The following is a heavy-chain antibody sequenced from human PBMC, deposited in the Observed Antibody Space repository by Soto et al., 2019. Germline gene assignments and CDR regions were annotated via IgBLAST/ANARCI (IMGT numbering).Heavy chain of an antibody. J-gene: IGHJ3*02. V-gene: IGHV1-69*01. CDR1: GGTFSSYA. CDR3: ARAVRGVAWDAFDI. CDR2: VIPIFGTA. Sequence: QVQLVQSGAEVKKPGSSVKVSCKASGGTFSSYAISWVRQAPGQGLEWMGGVIPIFGTANYAQKFHGRVTITADESTRTAYMELSSLRSEDTAVYYCARAVRGVAWDAFDIWGQGTMVTVSS. D-gene: IGHD3-10*01.